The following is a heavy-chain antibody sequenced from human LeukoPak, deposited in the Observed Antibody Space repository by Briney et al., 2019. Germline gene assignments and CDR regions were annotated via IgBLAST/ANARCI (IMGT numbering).Heavy chain of an antibody. D-gene: IGHD3-10*01. CDR3: ARRSMVRGVIR. V-gene: IGHV3-74*01. Sequence: GGSLRLSCAASGFTFSSYWMHWVRQAPGKGPVWVSRINNDGSGTTYADSVKGRSTISRDDAKNTLYLQMNSLRAEDTAVYYCARRSMVRGVIRWGQGTLVTVSS. CDR1: GFTFSSYW. J-gene: IGHJ4*02. CDR2: INNDGSGT.